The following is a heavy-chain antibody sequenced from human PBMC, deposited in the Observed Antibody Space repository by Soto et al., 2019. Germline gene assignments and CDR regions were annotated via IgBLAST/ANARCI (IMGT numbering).Heavy chain of an antibody. CDR3: ARSQGPSHTSDWFDP. V-gene: IGHV4-59*08. J-gene: IGHJ5*02. CDR2: IYYSGNT. Sequence: QVQLQESGPGLVKPSETLSLTCTVSGGSINDYYWNWIRQPPGKGLEWIGYIYYSGNTNHNPSLKSRVPISIDTSMNQFSLKLNSVTAADTAIYYCARSQGPSHTSDWFDPWGQGTLVTVSS. CDR1: GGSINDYY.